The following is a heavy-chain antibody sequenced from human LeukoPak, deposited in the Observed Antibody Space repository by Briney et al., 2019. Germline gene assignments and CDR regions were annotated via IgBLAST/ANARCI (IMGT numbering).Heavy chain of an antibody. J-gene: IGHJ4*02. CDR2: ISGSGGST. CDR3: ARDLGGYGDYGTNFDY. V-gene: IGHV3-23*01. D-gene: IGHD4-17*01. Sequence: HPGGSLRLSCAASGFTFSSYGMSWVRQAPGKGLEWVSAISGSGGSTYYADSVKGRFTISRHNAKRSLYLQMNSLRAEDTAVYYCARDLGGYGDYGTNFDYWGQGTLVTVSS. CDR1: GFTFSSYG.